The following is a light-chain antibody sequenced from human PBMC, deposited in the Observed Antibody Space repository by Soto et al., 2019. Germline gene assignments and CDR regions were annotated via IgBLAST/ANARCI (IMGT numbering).Light chain of an antibody. CDR2: DAS. V-gene: IGKV3-11*01. J-gene: IGKJ1*01. Sequence: ELVSPQSHATMSLSPGARATPSCRASQSVSSYLAWYQQQPGQAPRLLIYDASNRATGIPARFSGSGSGTDFTLTISRLEPEDFAVYYCQQRSNWPPLFGQGTKVDIK. CDR1: QSVSSY. CDR3: QQRSNWPPL.